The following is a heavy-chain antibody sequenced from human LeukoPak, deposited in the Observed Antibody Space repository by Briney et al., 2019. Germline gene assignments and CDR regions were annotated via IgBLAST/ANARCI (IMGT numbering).Heavy chain of an antibody. D-gene: IGHD3-10*01. CDR2: INPNSGGT. CDR3: ATGRKITMVRGVILFDY. Sequence: GASVKVSCKASGYTFTGYYMHWVRQAPGQGLAWMGWINPNSGGTNYAQKFQGRVTMTEDTSTDTAYMELSSLRSEDTAVYYCATGRKITMVRGVILFDYWGQGTLVTVSS. V-gene: IGHV1-2*02. J-gene: IGHJ4*02. CDR1: GYTFTGYY.